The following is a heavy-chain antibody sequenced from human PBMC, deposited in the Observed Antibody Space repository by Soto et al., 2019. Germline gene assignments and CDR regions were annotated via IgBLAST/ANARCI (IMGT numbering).Heavy chain of an antibody. V-gene: IGHV1-18*04. D-gene: IGHD3-9*01. CDR1: GYTFTSYG. Sequence: GASVKVSCKASGYTFTSYGISWVRQAPGQGLGWMGWISAYNGNTNYAQKLQGRVTMTTDTSTSTAYMELRSLRSDDTAVYYCAITGPLRYFDWLLHPNPFYYYGMDVWGQGTTVTVSS. J-gene: IGHJ6*02. CDR2: ISAYNGNT. CDR3: AITGPLRYFDWLLHPNPFYYYGMDV.